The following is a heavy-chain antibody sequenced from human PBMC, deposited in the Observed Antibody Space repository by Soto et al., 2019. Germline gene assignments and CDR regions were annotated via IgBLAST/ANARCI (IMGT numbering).Heavy chain of an antibody. Sequence: SETLSLTCTVSGGSISSYYWSWIRQPPGKGLEWIGYIYYSGSTNYNPSLKSRVTISVDTSKNQFSLKLSSVTAADTAVYYCARVNFAYCGGDCLSRDGDLDPWGQGTLVTVSS. CDR1: GGSISSYY. V-gene: IGHV4-59*01. CDR3: ARVNFAYCGGDCLSRDGDLDP. D-gene: IGHD2-21*02. CDR2: IYYSGST. J-gene: IGHJ5*02.